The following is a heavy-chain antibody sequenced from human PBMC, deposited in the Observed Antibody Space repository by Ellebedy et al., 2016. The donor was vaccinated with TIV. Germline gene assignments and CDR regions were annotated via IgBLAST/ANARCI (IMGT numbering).Heavy chain of an antibody. V-gene: IGHV4-34*01. CDR1: GGSFSGYY. CDR3: ARVYRFWYFDL. J-gene: IGHJ2*01. Sequence: SETLSLTCAVYGGSFSGYYWSWIRQPPGKGLEWTGEINHSGSTNYNPSLKSRVTISVDTSKNQFSLKLSSVTAADTAVYYCARVYRFWYFDLWGRGTLVTVSS. CDR2: INHSGST. D-gene: IGHD3-16*02.